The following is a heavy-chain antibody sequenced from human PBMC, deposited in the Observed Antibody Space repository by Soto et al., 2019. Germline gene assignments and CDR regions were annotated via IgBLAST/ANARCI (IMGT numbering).Heavy chain of an antibody. V-gene: IGHV3-7*01. Sequence: WWSLRLSCSASVFTLSSYWMNWGRQAPGKGLEWVANIKQDGSEKYYVDSVKGRFIISRDNAKNSLYLQMNSLRAEDTAVYYCARDADASGWYHYGMDVWGQGTMVTVSS. CDR1: VFTLSSYW. J-gene: IGHJ6*02. CDR2: IKQDGSEK. D-gene: IGHD6-19*01. CDR3: ARDADASGWYHYGMDV.